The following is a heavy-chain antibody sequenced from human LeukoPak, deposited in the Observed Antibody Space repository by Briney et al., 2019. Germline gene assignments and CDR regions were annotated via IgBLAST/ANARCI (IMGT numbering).Heavy chain of an antibody. D-gene: IGHD3-22*01. CDR2: IYPVDSDT. Sequence: GESLKISCQGSGYSFTSYWIGWVRQLPGKGLEWMGIIYPVDSDTRYSPAFQGQVTISADKSISTAYLQWSSLKASDTAIYYCARGYYDRSDYFNWGQGPLVTVSS. V-gene: IGHV5-51*01. J-gene: IGHJ4*02. CDR3: ARGYYDRSDYFN. CDR1: GYSFTSYW.